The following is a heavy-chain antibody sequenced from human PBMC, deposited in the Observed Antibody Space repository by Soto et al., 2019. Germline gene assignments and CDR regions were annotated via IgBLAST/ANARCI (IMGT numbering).Heavy chain of an antibody. J-gene: IGHJ3*02. V-gene: IGHV3-23*01. Sequence: PGGSLRLSCAASGFTFSSYAMSWVRQAPGKGLEWVSAISGSGGSTYYADSVKGRFTISRDNSKNTLYLQMNSLRAEDTAVYYCAKYHLEGYIVVVPDAFDIWGQGTMVTVSS. CDR1: GFTFSSYA. CDR3: AKYHLEGYIVVVPDAFDI. D-gene: IGHD2-21*01. CDR2: ISGSGGST.